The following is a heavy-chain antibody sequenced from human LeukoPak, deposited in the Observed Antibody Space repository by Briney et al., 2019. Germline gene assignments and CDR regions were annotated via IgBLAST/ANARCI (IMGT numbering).Heavy chain of an antibody. CDR3: ARSSSWYGGDY. D-gene: IGHD6-13*01. V-gene: IGHV4-59*01. J-gene: IGHJ4*02. CDR1: GGSISSYY. Sequence: SETLSLTCTVSGGSISSYYWSWIRQPPGKGLEWIGYIYYSGSTNYNPSLKSRVTISVDTSKNQFSLKLSSVTAADTAVYYCARSSSWYGGDYWGQGTLVTVSS. CDR2: IYYSGST.